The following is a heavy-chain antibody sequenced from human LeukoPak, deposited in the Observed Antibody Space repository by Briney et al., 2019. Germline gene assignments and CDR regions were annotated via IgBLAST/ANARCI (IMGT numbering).Heavy chain of an antibody. CDR2: ISYDGSNK. V-gene: IGHV3-30-3*01. J-gene: IGHJ6*02. D-gene: IGHD2-15*01. CDR3: ARDGVALYYYGMDV. Sequence: PGGSPRLSCAASGFTFSSYAMNWVRQAPGKGLEWVAGISYDGSNKYYADSVKGRFTISRDNSKNTLYLQMDSLRAEDTAVFYCARDGVALYYYGMDVWGQGTTVTVSS. CDR1: GFTFSSYA.